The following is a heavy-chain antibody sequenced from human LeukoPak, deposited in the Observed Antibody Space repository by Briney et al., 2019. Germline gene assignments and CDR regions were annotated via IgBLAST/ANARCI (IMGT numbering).Heavy chain of an antibody. CDR3: ARGGSSWYDY. V-gene: IGHV7-4-1*02. D-gene: IGHD6-13*01. Sequence: ASVKVSCKASEYTFTSYAMNWVRQAPGQGLEWMGSINTNTGNPTYAQGFTRRFVFSLDTSVSTAYLQISSLEAEDTAVYYCARGGSSWYDYWGQGTLVTVSS. J-gene: IGHJ4*02. CDR2: INTNTGNP. CDR1: EYTFTSYA.